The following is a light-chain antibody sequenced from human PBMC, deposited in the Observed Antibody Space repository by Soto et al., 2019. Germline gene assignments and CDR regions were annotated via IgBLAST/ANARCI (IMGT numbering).Light chain of an antibody. J-gene: IGKJ5*01. Sequence: DIQMTQSPSTLSASVGARVTITCRASQGISSWLAWYQQKPGKAPNLLIYDASRLQSGVPSRFSGSGGGTDFTLSISSVQPEDFATYFCQQSYMDPITFGQGTRLEI. CDR1: QGISSW. V-gene: IGKV1-5*01. CDR2: DAS. CDR3: QQSYMDPIT.